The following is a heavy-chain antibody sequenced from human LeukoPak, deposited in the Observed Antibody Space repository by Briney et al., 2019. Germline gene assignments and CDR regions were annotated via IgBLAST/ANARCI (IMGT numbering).Heavy chain of an antibody. V-gene: IGHV1-8*01. CDR3: ARDVVVPAAMSYYYYYYMDV. CDR2: MNPNSGNT. Sequence: ASVKVSCKASGYTFTSYDINWVRQATGQGLEWMGWMNPNSGNTGYAQKFQGRVTMTRNTSISAAYMELSSLRSEDTAVYYCARDVVVPAAMSYYYYYYMDVWGKGTTVTISS. D-gene: IGHD2-2*01. CDR1: GYTFTSYD. J-gene: IGHJ6*03.